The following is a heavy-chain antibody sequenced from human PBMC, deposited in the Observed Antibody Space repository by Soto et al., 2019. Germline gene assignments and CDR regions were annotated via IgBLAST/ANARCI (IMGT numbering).Heavy chain of an antibody. V-gene: IGHV1-69*13. CDR3: ARDKSSGLSHYYYGMDV. D-gene: IGHD6-19*01. CDR1: GGTFSSYA. J-gene: IGHJ6*02. CDR2: IIPIFGTA. Sequence: GASVKVSGKASGGTFSSYAISWVRQAPGQGLEWMGGIIPIFGTANYAQKFQGRVTITADESTSTAYMELSSLRSEDTAVYYCARDKSSGLSHYYYGMDVWGQGTTVTVSS.